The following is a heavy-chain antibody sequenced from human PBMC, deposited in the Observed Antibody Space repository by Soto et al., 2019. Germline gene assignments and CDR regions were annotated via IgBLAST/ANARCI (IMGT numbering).Heavy chain of an antibody. V-gene: IGHV3-23*01. CDR2: ILGSDGST. Sequence: EVHLLESGGALVQPGGSLSLSCAASGFTFSGYSMSWVRQSASKGLEWVASILGSDGSTFYTDSVKGRFTISRDDSKNTLFLEMTSLRPEDTAVYYCAKHAYVDYIFYFQQWGQGTLVTVSS. D-gene: IGHD3-16*01. CDR1: GFTFSGYS. J-gene: IGHJ1*01. CDR3: AKHAYVDYIFYFQQ.